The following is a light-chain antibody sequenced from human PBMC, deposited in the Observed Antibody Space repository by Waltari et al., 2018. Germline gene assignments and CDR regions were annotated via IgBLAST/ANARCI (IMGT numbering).Light chain of an antibody. CDR1: SCSIASNY. CDR3: QSYNSSNVI. Sequence: NFMLTQPHSVSESPGKTLTISCTRRSCSIASNYVQWYQQRPGRAPITVIYEDNERPSGVPDRFSGSIDSSSNSASLTISGLKTEDEADYYCQSYNSSNVIFGGGTKLTVL. J-gene: IGLJ2*01. V-gene: IGLV6-57*04. CDR2: EDN.